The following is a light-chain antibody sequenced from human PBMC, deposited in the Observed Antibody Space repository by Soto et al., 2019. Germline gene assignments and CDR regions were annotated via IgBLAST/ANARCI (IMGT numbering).Light chain of an antibody. CDR2: EVT. CDR3: SSHTSGSTRV. V-gene: IGLV2-14*01. J-gene: IGLJ1*01. CDR1: SGDVGGYDY. Sequence: QLVLTQPASVSGSPGQSIAISCTGTSGDVGGYDYVSWYQQHPDKAPKLMIYEVTKRPSWVSNRFSGSKSGNTASLTISGLQPEDEADYYCSSHTSGSTRVFGSGTKLTVL.